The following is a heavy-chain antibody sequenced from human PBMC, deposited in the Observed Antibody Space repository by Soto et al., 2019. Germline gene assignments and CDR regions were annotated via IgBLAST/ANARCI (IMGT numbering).Heavy chain of an antibody. Sequence: PSETLSLTCTVSGGSVSSGSYYWSWIRQPPGKGLEWIGYIYYSGSTNYNPSLKSRVTISVATSKNQFSLKLSSVTAADTAVYYCARLTSSGWSYYYGMDVWGLGTTVTVSS. D-gene: IGHD6-19*01. CDR1: GGSVSSGSYY. CDR2: IYYSGST. V-gene: IGHV4-61*01. CDR3: ARLTSSGWSYYYGMDV. J-gene: IGHJ6*02.